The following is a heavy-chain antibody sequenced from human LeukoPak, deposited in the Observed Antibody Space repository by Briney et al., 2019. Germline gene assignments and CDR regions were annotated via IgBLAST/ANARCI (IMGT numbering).Heavy chain of an antibody. CDR2: ISSSSSYI. J-gene: IGHJ3*02. CDR1: GFTFSSYS. V-gene: IGHV3-21*01. CDR3: ARGTSSSWSGDAFDI. D-gene: IGHD6-13*01. Sequence: SGGSLRLSCAASGFTFSSYSMNWVRQAPGKGLEWVSSISSSSSYIYYADSVKGRFTISRDNAKNSLYLQMNSLRAEDTAVYYCARGTSSSWSGDAFDIWGQGTMVTVSS.